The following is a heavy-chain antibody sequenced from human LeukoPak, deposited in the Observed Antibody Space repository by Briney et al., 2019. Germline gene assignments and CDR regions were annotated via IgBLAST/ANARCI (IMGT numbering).Heavy chain of an antibody. J-gene: IGHJ4*02. D-gene: IGHD5-12*01. CDR1: GFTFSNDG. CDR2: IKSKTDGGTT. CDR3: TTEFYSGYDLDLGY. Sequence: GGSLRLSCAASGFTFSNDGMSWVRQAPGKGLEWVGRIKSKTDGGTTDYAAPVKGRFTISRDDSKNTLYLQMNSLKTEDTAVYYCTTEFYSGYDLDLGYWGQGTLATVSS. V-gene: IGHV3-15*01.